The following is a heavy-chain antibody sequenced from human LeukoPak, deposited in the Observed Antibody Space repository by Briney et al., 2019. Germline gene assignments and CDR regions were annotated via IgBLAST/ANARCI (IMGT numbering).Heavy chain of an antibody. Sequence: GGPLRLSCAASGFTFSSYWMHWVRQVPGKGLVWVSRINSDGSRTSYADSVKGRFTISRDNAKNTLYVQMNSLRAEDTAVYYCSTGSGHAFDIWGRGTMVTVSS. J-gene: IGHJ3*02. D-gene: IGHD3-10*01. V-gene: IGHV3-74*01. CDR2: INSDGSRT. CDR1: GFTFSSYW. CDR3: STGSGHAFDI.